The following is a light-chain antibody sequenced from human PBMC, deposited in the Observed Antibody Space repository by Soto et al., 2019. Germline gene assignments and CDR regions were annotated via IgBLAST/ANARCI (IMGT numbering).Light chain of an antibody. J-gene: IGKJ1*01. CDR3: QQYNSYWT. CDR2: KAS. CDR1: QSISSW. Sequence: DILMTQSPSTLSASVGDRVTLTCRASQSISSWLAWYQQKPGKAPKLLIYKASSLESGVPSRFSGSGSGTEFTLTISSLQPDDFATYYSQQYNSYWTFGQGTKVEIK. V-gene: IGKV1-5*03.